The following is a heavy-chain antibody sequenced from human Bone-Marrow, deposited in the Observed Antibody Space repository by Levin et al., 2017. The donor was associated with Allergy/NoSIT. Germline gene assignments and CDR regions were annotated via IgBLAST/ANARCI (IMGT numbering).Heavy chain of an antibody. J-gene: IGHJ6*03. Sequence: GGSLRLSCAASGLMVSDNYMTWVRQAPGKGLEWVALVYRGGATYYADVVKGRFTISRDNSKNTMGLQMKDLRPEDTAVYYCARTIYDVLTTYMDVWGEGTAVPVSS. CDR1: GLMVSDNY. D-gene: IGHD3-9*01. CDR3: ARTIYDVLTTYMDV. V-gene: IGHV3-66*02. CDR2: VYRGGAT.